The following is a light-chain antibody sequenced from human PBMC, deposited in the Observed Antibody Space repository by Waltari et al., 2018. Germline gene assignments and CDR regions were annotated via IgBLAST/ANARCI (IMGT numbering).Light chain of an antibody. J-gene: IGLJ3*02. Sequence: QSGLTQPPSASGAPGQRVTITCSIGSSNIGRKPVNWYQQFPGTAPNLLMFNDDQRASGVPGRFSGSRSVTSASLAISGLQSEDEATYYCAAWDDTLKGLFGGGTTLTVL. CDR2: NDD. CDR1: SSNIGRKP. V-gene: IGLV1-44*01. CDR3: AAWDDTLKGL.